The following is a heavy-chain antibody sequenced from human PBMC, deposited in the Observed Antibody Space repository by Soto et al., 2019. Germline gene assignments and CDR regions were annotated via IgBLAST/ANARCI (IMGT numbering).Heavy chain of an antibody. D-gene: IGHD6-19*01. CDR3: ARESYSSGWYRPYGMDV. V-gene: IGHV1-2*02. J-gene: IGHJ6*02. Sequence: GASVKVSCKASGYTFTGYYMHWVRQAPGQGLEWMGWINPNSGGTNYAQKFQGRVTMTRDTSISTAYMELSRLRSDDTAVYYCARESYSSGWYRPYGMDVWGQGTTVTVSS. CDR2: INPNSGGT. CDR1: GYTFTGYY.